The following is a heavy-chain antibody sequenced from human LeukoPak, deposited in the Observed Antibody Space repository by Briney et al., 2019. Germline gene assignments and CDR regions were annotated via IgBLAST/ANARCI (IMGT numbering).Heavy chain of an antibody. CDR3: ARAVAATRYYYGMDV. D-gene: IGHD2-15*01. V-gene: IGHV2-70*01. Sequence: SGPALVKPTQTLTLTCTFSGFSLSTSGMCVSWIRQPPGKALEWLALIDWDEDKYYSTSLKTRLTISKDTSKNQVVLTMTNMDPVDTATYYCARAVAATRYYYGMDVWGKGTTVTVSS. CDR2: IDWDEDK. CDR1: GFSLSTSGMC. J-gene: IGHJ6*04.